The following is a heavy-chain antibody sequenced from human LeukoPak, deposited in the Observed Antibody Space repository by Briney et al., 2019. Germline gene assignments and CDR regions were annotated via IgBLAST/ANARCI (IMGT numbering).Heavy chain of an antibody. V-gene: IGHV4-59*01. CDR2: IFYTGSS. CDR1: GASISSYY. Sequence: PSETLSLTCTVSGASISSYYWSWIRQPPGKGLEWIGHIFYTGSSSYNPSLKSRVTISLSRPNNQFSLRLTSVTAADTAVYYCARAGAWQIDPWGQGTLVTVSS. J-gene: IGHJ5*02. CDR3: ARAGAWQIDP. D-gene: IGHD3-10*01.